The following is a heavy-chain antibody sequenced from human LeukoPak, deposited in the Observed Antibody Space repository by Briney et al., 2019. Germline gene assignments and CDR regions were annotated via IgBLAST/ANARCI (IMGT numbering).Heavy chain of an antibody. D-gene: IGHD1-14*01. Sequence: SETLSLTCTVSSGSISSSSYYWGWIRQPPGKGLEWIGSIYYSGSTYYNPSLKSRVTISVDTSKNQFSLKLSSVTAADTAVYYCASVPGPIAGDYWGQGTLVTVSS. J-gene: IGHJ4*02. V-gene: IGHV4-39*07. CDR3: ASVPGPIAGDY. CDR1: SGSISSSSYY. CDR2: IYYSGST.